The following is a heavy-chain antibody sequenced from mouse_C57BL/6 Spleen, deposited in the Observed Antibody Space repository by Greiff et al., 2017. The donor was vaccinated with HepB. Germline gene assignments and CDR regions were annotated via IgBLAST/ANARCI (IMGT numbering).Heavy chain of an antibody. V-gene: IGHV1-18*01. CDR3: ARRRYYGSSYGDYFDY. Sequence: EVQLQQSGPELVKPGASVKIPCKASGYTFTDYNMDWVKQSHGKSLEWIGDINPNNGGTIYNQKFKGKATLTVDKSSSTAYMELRSLTSEDTAVYYCARRRYYGSSYGDYFDYWGQGTTLTVSS. J-gene: IGHJ2*01. CDR2: INPNNGGT. CDR1: GYTFTDYN. D-gene: IGHD1-1*01.